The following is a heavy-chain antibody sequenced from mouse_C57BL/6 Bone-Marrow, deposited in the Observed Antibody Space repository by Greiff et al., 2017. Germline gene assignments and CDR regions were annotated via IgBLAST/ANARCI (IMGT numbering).Heavy chain of an antibody. CDR3: SKIYRGAMDY. CDR2: IDPSDSET. D-gene: IGHD1-1*01. Sequence: QVQLQQPGAELVRPGSSVKLSCKASGYTFTSYWMHWVKQRPIQGLEWIGNIDPSDSETHSNQKFKDKATLTVDKSSSTAYMQLSSLTSEDSAVYYWSKIYRGAMDYWGQGTSVTVSS. J-gene: IGHJ4*01. CDR1: GYTFTSYW. V-gene: IGHV1-52*01.